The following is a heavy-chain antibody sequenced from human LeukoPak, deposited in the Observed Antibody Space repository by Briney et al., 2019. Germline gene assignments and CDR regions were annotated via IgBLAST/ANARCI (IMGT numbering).Heavy chain of an antibody. Sequence: ASVKVSCKASGYRFSSYGITWVRQAPGQGLEWMGWISGYKGNAVYAQKFQGSVTMTIDTSTTTAYMEVRSLRSDDTAVYYCAREGLEYYGMDVWGQGSTVTVSS. CDR2: ISGYKGNA. J-gene: IGHJ6*02. D-gene: IGHD5-24*01. CDR1: GYRFSSYG. CDR3: AREGLEYYGMDV. V-gene: IGHV1-18*01.